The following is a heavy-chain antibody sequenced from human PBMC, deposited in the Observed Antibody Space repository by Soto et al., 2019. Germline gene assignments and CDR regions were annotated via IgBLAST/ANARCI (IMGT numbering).Heavy chain of an antibody. Sequence: QVQLRESGPGLVKPSETLSLTCTVSSGSISNHYWSWIRQPPGKGLEWIGYIYYNGNTNYNPSLKSRVTMSVDTSKNQISLTLSSVTAADTAVYYCARANWYSEYWGQGTLVTVSS. CDR2: IYYNGNT. J-gene: IGHJ4*02. CDR1: SGSISNHY. CDR3: ARANWYSEY. D-gene: IGHD7-27*01. V-gene: IGHV4-59*11.